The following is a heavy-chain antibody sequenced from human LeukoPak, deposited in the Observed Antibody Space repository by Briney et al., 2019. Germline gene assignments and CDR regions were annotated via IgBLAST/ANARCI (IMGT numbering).Heavy chain of an antibody. CDR1: GGSFSGYY. CDR2: INHSGST. J-gene: IGHJ3*02. CDR3: ARELATIRAFDI. V-gene: IGHV4-34*01. Sequence: SEPLSLTCAVYGGSFSGYYWSWIRQPPGKGLEWIGEINHSGSTNYNPSLKSRVTISVDTSKNQFSLKLSSVTAADTAVYYCARELATIRAFDIWGQGTMVTVSS. D-gene: IGHD5-12*01.